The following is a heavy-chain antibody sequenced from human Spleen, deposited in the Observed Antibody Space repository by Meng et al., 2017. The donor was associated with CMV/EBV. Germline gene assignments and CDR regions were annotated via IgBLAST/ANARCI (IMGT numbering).Heavy chain of an antibody. CDR3: ARADDYGPFDY. CDR2: IYTCRIT. Sequence: AQLQESCRGLVQPSETLSLPCTALGGSISSYYWSWIRQPAGRGLEWIGRIYTCRITHYNPSLQMRVTMSVDTSKDQFSLKLSSVTTADTAVYYCARADDYGPFDYWGQGTLVTVSS. J-gene: IGHJ4*02. V-gene: IGHV4-4*07. D-gene: IGHD4-17*01. CDR1: GGSISSYY.